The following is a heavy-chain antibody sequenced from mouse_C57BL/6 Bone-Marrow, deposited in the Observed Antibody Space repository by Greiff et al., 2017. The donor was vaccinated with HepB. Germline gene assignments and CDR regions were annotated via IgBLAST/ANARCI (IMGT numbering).Heavy chain of an antibody. Sequence: QVQLQQPGAELVRPGTSVKLSCKASGYTFTSYWMHWVKQRPGQGLEWIGVIDPSDSYTNYNQKFKGKATLTVDTSSSTAYMQLSSLTSEDSAVYYCARKKNRLYFDYWGQGTTLTVSS. V-gene: IGHV1-59*01. CDR3: ARKKNRLYFDY. CDR2: IDPSDSYT. J-gene: IGHJ2*01. D-gene: IGHD2-14*01. CDR1: GYTFTSYW.